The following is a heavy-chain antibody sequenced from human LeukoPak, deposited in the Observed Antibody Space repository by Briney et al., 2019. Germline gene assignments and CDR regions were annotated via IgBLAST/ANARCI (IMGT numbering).Heavy chain of an antibody. CDR1: GYTFTGYY. J-gene: IGHJ5*02. V-gene: IGHV1-2*06. CDR3: ARVGVAARPGNWFDP. D-gene: IGHD6-6*01. Sequence: ASVKVSCKASGYTFTGYYMHWVRQAPGQGLEWMGRINPNSGGTNYAQKFQGRVTMTRDTSISTAYMELSRLRSDGTAVYYCARVGVAARPGNWFDPWGQGTLVTVSS. CDR2: INPNSGGT.